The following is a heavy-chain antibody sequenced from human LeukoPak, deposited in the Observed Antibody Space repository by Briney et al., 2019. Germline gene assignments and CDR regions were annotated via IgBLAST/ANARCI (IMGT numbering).Heavy chain of an antibody. V-gene: IGHV1-2*06. CDR3: ARDRENSGYDEDFDY. D-gene: IGHD5-12*01. Sequence: GASVKVSCKASGYTFTGYYMHWVRQAPGQGLEWMGRINPNSGGTNYAQKFQGRVTMTRDTSISTAYMELSSLRSEDTAVYYCARDRENSGYDEDFDYWGQGTLVTVSS. CDR2: INPNSGGT. CDR1: GYTFTGYY. J-gene: IGHJ4*02.